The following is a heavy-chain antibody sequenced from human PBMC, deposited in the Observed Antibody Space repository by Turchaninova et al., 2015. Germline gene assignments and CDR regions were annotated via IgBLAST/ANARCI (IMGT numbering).Heavy chain of an antibody. V-gene: IGHV2-5*02. CDR3: AHITFFYDSSGPEHAFDF. J-gene: IGHJ3*01. D-gene: IGHD3-22*01. CDR1: GFSLSDDGVA. Sequence: QITLRESGPTVIKPTQTHTLTCTFYGFSLSDDGVAVGWIRQPPGKALECRALIHWDGDERHRSSLTSRLNVTADTSKNQGVLRMTDMDPVDTGTYYCAHITFFYDSSGPEHAFDFWGQGTVVIVSS. CDR2: IHWDGDE.